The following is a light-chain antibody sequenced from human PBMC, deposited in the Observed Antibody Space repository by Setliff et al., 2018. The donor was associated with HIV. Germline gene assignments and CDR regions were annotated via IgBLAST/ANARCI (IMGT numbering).Light chain of an antibody. CDR2: DVI. CDR3: SSYTTSSTLYV. CDR1: SSDVGGYYS. V-gene: IGLV2-14*03. Sequence: QSVLAQPASVSGSPGQSITISCTGISSDVGGYYSVSWYQQHLGKAPKLMIYDVINRPSGVSNRFSGSRSGNTASLTISGLQVEDEADYYCSSYTTSSTLYVFGPGTKVTVL. J-gene: IGLJ1*01.